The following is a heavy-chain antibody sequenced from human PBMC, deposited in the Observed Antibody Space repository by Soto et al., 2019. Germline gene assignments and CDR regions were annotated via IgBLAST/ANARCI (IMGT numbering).Heavy chain of an antibody. D-gene: IGHD6-19*01. Sequence: GGSLRLSCAASGFTFDDYAMHWVRQAPGKGLEWVSGISWNSGSIGYADSVKGRFTISRDNAKNSLYLQMNSLRAEDTALYYCARASDSSGWYYFDYWGQGTLVTVSS. J-gene: IGHJ4*02. V-gene: IGHV3-9*01. CDR1: GFTFDDYA. CDR3: ARASDSSGWYYFDY. CDR2: ISWNSGSI.